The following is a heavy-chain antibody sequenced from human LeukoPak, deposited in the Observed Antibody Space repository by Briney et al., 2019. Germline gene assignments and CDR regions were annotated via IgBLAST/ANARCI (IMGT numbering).Heavy chain of an antibody. CDR1: GFTFGDYD. CDR3: ARVAKERVGGVYYFDY. J-gene: IGHJ4*02. V-gene: IGHV3-13*01. Sequence: GGSLRLSCAASGFTFGDYDMHSVRQATGKGLEWVSAIGTAGVTYYTGSVKGRFTISRENAKNSLYLQMNSLRAGDTAVYYCARVAKERVGGVYYFDYWGQGTLVTVSS. D-gene: IGHD1-1*01. CDR2: IGTAGVT.